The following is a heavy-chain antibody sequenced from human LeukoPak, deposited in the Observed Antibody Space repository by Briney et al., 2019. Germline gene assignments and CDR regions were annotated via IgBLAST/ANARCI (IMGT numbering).Heavy chain of an antibody. D-gene: IGHD3-10*01. V-gene: IGHV1-2*02. Sequence: ASVKVSCKASGYNFTGYYLHWVRQAPGQGLEWMGWINPNSGTTNYAQKFQGRVTMTRDASISTIYMDLSSLRSDGTAIYCCTRHNYQFDLDCWGQGTLVTVSS. CDR1: GYNFTGYY. CDR2: INPNSGTT. J-gene: IGHJ4*02. CDR3: TRHNYQFDLDC.